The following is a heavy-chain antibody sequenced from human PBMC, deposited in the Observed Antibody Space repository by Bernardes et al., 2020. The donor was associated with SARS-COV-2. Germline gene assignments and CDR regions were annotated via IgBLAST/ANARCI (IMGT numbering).Heavy chain of an antibody. CDR1: GFTFSTYA. J-gene: IGHJ6*02. CDR3: AKELAYGTTWRDYTYYFGMDV. CDR2: ISGPGRT. D-gene: IGHD3-3*01. Sequence: GGSLRLSCEASGFTFSTYAMSWVRQAPGKGLEWVSDISGPGRTYYAASVKGRFTISRDNSKNTLYLEMNSLRAEDTAVYYCAKELAYGTTWRDYTYYFGMDVWGQGTTVTVSS. V-gene: IGHV3-23*01.